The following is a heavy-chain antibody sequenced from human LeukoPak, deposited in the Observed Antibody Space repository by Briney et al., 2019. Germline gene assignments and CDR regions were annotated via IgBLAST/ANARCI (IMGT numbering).Heavy chain of an antibody. V-gene: IGHV3-30*18. Sequence: GGSLRLSCAASGFTFSSYEMNWVRQAPGKGLEWVAVISYDGSNKYYADSVKGRFTISRDNSKNTLYLQMNSLRAEDTAVYYCAKDIASAWGDYYYGMDVWGQGTTVTVSS. J-gene: IGHJ6*02. CDR1: GFTFSSYE. CDR3: AKDIASAWGDYYYGMDV. D-gene: IGHD1-26*01. CDR2: ISYDGSNK.